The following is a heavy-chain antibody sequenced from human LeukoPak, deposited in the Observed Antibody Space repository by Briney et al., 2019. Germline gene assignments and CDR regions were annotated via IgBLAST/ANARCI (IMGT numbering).Heavy chain of an antibody. V-gene: IGHV3-23*01. D-gene: IGHD1-26*01. Sequence: GGSLTLSCAASGFTFSSYAMSWVRQAPGKGLEWVSVISGSAGGTNYADSVKGRFTIARDNSKNTLYLQMNSLRAEDTAIYYCAKDLIVGATADVFDIWGQGTMVTVSS. CDR3: AKDLIVGATADVFDI. J-gene: IGHJ3*02. CDR2: ISGSAGGT. CDR1: GFTFSSYA.